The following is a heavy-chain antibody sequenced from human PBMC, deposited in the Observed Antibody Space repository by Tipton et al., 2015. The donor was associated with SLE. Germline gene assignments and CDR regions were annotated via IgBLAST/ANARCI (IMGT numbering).Heavy chain of an antibody. CDR1: GGSFSGSY. Sequence: LRLSCAVFGGSFSGSYWIWIRQTPGKGLEWIGEINHRGGTNLNPSLESRVSVSKDTSKNQFSLKLTSVTAADTAVYYCARLQYIFGGMDVWGEGTTVTVSS. V-gene: IGHV4-34*01. CDR3: ARLQYIFGGMDV. D-gene: IGHD3-3*01. CDR2: INHRGGT. J-gene: IGHJ6*04.